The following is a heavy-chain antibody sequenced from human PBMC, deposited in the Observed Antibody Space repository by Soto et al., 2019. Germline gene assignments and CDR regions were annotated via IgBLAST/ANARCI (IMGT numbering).Heavy chain of an antibody. D-gene: IGHD4-17*01. J-gene: IGHJ3*02. Sequence: EVQLVESGGGLVQPGGSLRLSCSASGFTLSYYWMSWVRQAPGMGLEWVANIKQDGGEKYYVDSVKGRFTISRDNAKNSVYLQMNSLRGEDTAVYYCARDIYGDDAFDIWGQGTMVTVS. CDR1: GFTLSYYW. V-gene: IGHV3-7*01. CDR3: ARDIYGDDAFDI. CDR2: IKQDGGEK.